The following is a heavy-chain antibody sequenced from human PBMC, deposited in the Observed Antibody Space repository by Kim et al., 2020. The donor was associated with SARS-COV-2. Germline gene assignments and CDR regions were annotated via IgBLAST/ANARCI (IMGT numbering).Heavy chain of an antibody. J-gene: IGHJ4*02. CDR3: ALKEGGY. CDR1: GFTFPDYF. Sequence: GWSLRLSCRASGFTFPDYFIDWVRQIPGKGLEWVGRIRSRTDSFATHYAASVRGRFTISRDDSNYSLYLQMNSLETEDTAVYYCALKEGGYWGQGTLVTV. CDR2: IRSRTDSFAT. D-gene: IGHD3-16*01. V-gene: IGHV3-72*01.